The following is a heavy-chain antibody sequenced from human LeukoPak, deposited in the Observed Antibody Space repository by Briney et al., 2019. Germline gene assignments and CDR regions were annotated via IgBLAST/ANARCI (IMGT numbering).Heavy chain of an antibody. J-gene: IGHJ5*02. CDR2: INSDGSST. Sequence: AGWSLRLSCAASAFTFSHYWMHWVRQAPGKGPGGVSRINSDGSSTTYDASVKGRFAISRDNAKNTLYLQMNTLRAEDTALYYCARGYAAIAAANSGWFDPWGQGTLVTVSS. D-gene: IGHD6-13*01. CDR1: AFTFSHYW. CDR3: ARGYAAIAAANSGWFDP. V-gene: IGHV3-74*03.